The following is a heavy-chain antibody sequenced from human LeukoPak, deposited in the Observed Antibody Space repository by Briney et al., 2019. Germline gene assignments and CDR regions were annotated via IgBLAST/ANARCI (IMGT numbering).Heavy chain of an antibody. D-gene: IGHD5-18*01. V-gene: IGHV3-23*01. Sequence: GGSVRLSCAASGFTFSSYAMSWVRQAPGKGLEWVSAISGSGGSTYYADSVKGRFTISRDNSKNTLYLQMNSLRAEDTAVYYCAKSVSFGYSYGYVDYWGQGTLVTVSS. CDR1: GFTFSSYA. J-gene: IGHJ4*02. CDR3: AKSVSFGYSYGYVDY. CDR2: ISGSGGST.